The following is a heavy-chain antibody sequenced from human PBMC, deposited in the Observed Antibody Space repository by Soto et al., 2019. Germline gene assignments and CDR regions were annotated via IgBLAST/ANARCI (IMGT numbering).Heavy chain of an antibody. CDR2: VYIGGET. Sequence: SETLSLTXTVSGDSISSDYWSWIRQPAGKGLEWIGRVYIGGETNYNPSLKSRLTMSLDTSKNQFSLKLTSVTAADTAVYHCARGRQAVGLEYWGLGTLVTVSS. CDR1: GDSISSDY. V-gene: IGHV4-4*07. J-gene: IGHJ4*02. D-gene: IGHD1-26*01. CDR3: ARGRQAVGLEY.